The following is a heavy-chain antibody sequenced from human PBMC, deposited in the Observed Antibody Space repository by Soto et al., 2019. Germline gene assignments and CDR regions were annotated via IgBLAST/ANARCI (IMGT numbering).Heavy chain of an antibody. CDR2: IYYSGST. CDR1: GGSISSTSYY. Sequence: QLHLQESGPGLVKPSETLSLTCTVSGGSISSTSYYWGWIRQPPGKGLEWIASIYYSGSTYYNPSLKSRVTISVDTSKNQFSLNLSSVTAADTAVYYCARQGSFNNYFDSWGQGTLVTASS. V-gene: IGHV4-39*01. J-gene: IGHJ4*02. CDR3: ARQGSFNNYFDS. D-gene: IGHD3-10*01.